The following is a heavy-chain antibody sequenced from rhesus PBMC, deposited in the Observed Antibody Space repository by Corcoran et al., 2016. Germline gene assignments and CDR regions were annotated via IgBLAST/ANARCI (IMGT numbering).Heavy chain of an antibody. Sequence: QLQLQESGPGLVKPSATLSLTCAVSGGSISGGYGWSWIRQPPGQGLEWIGHIFGSIGSTYYNPSIKRRVTISTDTSKNQFSLKLSAVTAADTAVYYCARGGRQLEIVFDYLGQGVLVTVSS. D-gene: IGHD6-25*01. J-gene: IGHJ4*01. CDR3: ARGGRQLEIVFDY. CDR2: IFGSIGST. V-gene: IGHV4S7*01. CDR1: GGSISGGYG.